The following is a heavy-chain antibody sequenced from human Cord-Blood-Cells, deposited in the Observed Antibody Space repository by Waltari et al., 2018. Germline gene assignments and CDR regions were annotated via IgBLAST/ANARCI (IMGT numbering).Heavy chain of an antibody. V-gene: IGHV3-21*01. CDR2: ISSSSSYI. CDR3: ARVFKGYSSSWYAFDI. D-gene: IGHD6-13*01. J-gene: IGHJ3*02. Sequence: EVQLVESGGGLVKPGGSLRLSCAACVFTFSRSSLPWVRQAPGKGLEWVSSISSSSSYIYYADSVKGRFTISRDNAKNSLYLQMNSLRAEDTAVYYCARVFKGYSSSWYAFDIWGQGTMVTVSS. CDR1: VFTFSRSS.